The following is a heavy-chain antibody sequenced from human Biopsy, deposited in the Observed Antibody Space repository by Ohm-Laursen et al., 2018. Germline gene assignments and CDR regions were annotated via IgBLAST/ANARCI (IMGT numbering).Heavy chain of an antibody. J-gene: IGHJ6*02. CDR2: ISPSGATT. D-gene: IGHD5-24*01. CDR3: ARAGVGSDGTDSYYYGMDV. V-gene: IGHV1-46*01. CDR1: GNTFATYY. Sequence: ASVKVSCKASGNTFATYYIHWVRQAPGHGLEWMGVISPSGATTSFSQKFQARITMTRDTSTGTVYMDLNSLGSEDTAVYYCARAGVGSDGTDSYYYGMDVWGPGTTVTVSS.